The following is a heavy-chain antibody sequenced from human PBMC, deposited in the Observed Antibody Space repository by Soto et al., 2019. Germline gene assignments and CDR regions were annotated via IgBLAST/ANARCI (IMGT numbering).Heavy chain of an antibody. CDR1: GGSFSGYY. CDR3: ARESRGNHYDSSGYYYPGAFDI. Sequence: SETLSLTCAVYGGSFSGYYWSWIRQPPGKGLEWIGEINHSGSTNYNPSLKSRVTKSVDTSKNQFSLKLSSVTAADTAVYYCARESRGNHYDSSGYYYPGAFDIWGQGTMVTVSS. D-gene: IGHD3-22*01. CDR2: INHSGST. V-gene: IGHV4-34*01. J-gene: IGHJ3*02.